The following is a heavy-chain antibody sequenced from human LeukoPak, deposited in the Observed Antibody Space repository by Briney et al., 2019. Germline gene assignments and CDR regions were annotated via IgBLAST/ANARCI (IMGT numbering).Heavy chain of an antibody. CDR1: GGSISGYY. CDR2: IYYSGST. CDR3: AREGARWEPSFSAFDI. Sequence: PSETLSLTCTVSGGSISGYYWSWIRQPPGKGLEWIGYIYYSGSTSYNPSLKSRVTISVDTSKNQFSLKLSSVTAADTAVYYCAREGARWEPSFSAFDIWGQGTLVTVSS. J-gene: IGHJ4*02. V-gene: IGHV4-59*01. D-gene: IGHD1-26*01.